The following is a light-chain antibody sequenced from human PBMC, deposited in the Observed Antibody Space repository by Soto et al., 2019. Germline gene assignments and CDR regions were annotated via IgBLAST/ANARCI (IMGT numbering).Light chain of an antibody. V-gene: IGKV3-11*01. CDR2: DAS. J-gene: IGKJ2*01. CDR3: QQRSXXXXYT. Sequence: EIVLTQSPATLSLSPGERATLSCRASQSVSSYLAWYQQKPGQAPRLLIYDASNRATGIPARFSGSGSGTDFTLTISXXXXXXXAVYYCQQRSXXXXYTFG. CDR1: QSVSSY.